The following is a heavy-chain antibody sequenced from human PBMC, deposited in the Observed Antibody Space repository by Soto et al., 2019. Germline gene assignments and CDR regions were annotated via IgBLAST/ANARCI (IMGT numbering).Heavy chain of an antibody. CDR1: GDSISGHF. CDR3: TRGAGPPWFDL. J-gene: IGHJ5*02. Sequence: AETLSLTCTVSGDSISGHFWIWIRQPAGKGLEWVVRIHSTGVTSYNPSLKSRVTMSVDTSNNQFSLNLRSVTAADTAVYYCTRGAGPPWFDLWGQGTQVTVSS. CDR2: IHSTGVT. V-gene: IGHV4-4*07.